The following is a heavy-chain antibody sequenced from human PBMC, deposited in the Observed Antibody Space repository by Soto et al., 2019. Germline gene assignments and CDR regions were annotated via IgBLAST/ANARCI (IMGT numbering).Heavy chain of an antibody. V-gene: IGHV3-21*01. CDR3: AGEGTAWTLAYGLDV. Sequence: GGSMRLSCAAPGFTFGSYGMHWVRQAPGKGLEWVSSIGTRNDIYYAESVKGRFTISRDNAKNSLSLQMNSMTAEDTAVYYCAGEGTAWTLAYGLDVWGQGTTVTVSS. J-gene: IGHJ6*02. D-gene: IGHD2-21*02. CDR2: IGTRNDI. CDR1: GFTFGSYG.